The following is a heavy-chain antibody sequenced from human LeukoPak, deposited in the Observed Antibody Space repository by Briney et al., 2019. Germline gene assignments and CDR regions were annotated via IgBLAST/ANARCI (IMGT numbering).Heavy chain of an antibody. CDR2: ISTGRSFI. V-gene: IGHV3-21*01. CDR1: GFTFSSYS. CDR3: ARTDYYDKSIDY. Sequence: MAGGSLRLSCAASGFTFSSYSMNWVRQAPGKGLEWASSISTGRSFIYYADSVKGRFTISRDIAKNSLYLQMNSLRAEDTAVYYCARTDYYDKSIDYWGQGTLVTVSS. D-gene: IGHD3-22*01. J-gene: IGHJ4*02.